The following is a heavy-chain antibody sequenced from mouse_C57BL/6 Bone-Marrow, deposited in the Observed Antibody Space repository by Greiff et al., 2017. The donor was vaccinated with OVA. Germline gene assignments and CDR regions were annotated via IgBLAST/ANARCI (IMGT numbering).Heavy chain of an antibody. D-gene: IGHD1-1*01. CDR3: ARDITTQY. J-gene: IGHJ4*01. CDR2: INPSTGGT. CDR1: GYSFTGYY. Sequence: VQLKESGPELVKPGASVKISCKASGYSFTGYYMNWVKQSPEKSLEWIGEINPSTGGTTYNQKFKAKATLTVDKSSSTAYMQLKSLTSEDSAVYYCARDITTQYWGQGTSVTVSS. V-gene: IGHV1-42*01.